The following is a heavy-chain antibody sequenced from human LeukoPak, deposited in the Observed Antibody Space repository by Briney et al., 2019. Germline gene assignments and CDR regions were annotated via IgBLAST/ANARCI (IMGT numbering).Heavy chain of an antibody. CDR1: GFTFSSYA. D-gene: IGHD3-10*01. CDR3: AKEVLWFGELFGYFDY. V-gene: IGHV3-23*01. J-gene: IGHJ4*02. CDR2: ISGSGGST. Sequence: GGSLRLSCAASGFTFSSYAMSWVRQAPGKGLEWVSAISGSGGSTYYADSVKGRFTISRDNSKNTLYLQMNSLRAEDTAVYYCAKEVLWFGELFGYFDYWGQETLVTVSS.